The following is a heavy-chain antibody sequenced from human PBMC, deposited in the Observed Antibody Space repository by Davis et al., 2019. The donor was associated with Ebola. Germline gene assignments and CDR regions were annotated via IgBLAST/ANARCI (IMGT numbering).Heavy chain of an antibody. CDR3: ARDWKYDSSGSDYLVGYDY. CDR2: IRSKADGGTT. J-gene: IGHJ4*02. V-gene: IGHV3-15*01. CDR1: GFTFTSAW. Sequence: GESLKISCAASGFTFTSAWMSWVRQAPGKGLEWVGRIRSKADGGTTDYAAPVKGRFTISRDDSENTLYLQMNSLRPEDTAVYYCARDWKYDSSGSDYLVGYDYWGQGTLVTVSS. D-gene: IGHD3-22*01.